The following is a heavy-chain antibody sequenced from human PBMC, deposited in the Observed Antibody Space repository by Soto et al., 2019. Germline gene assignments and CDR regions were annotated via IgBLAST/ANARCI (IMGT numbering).Heavy chain of an antibody. CDR3: ARSFGWYAIDQ. CDR2: IHHSGST. Sequence: QMQLQESGPGLVKASETLSLTCAVSGASISSEQYWTWVRQPPGKGLEWIGDIHHSGSTNNNPSLRRRLIMSVDTSKNQFSLNLNSVTAADTAVYYCARSFGWYAIDQWGQGTLVTVSS. CDR1: GASISSEQY. J-gene: IGHJ4*02. V-gene: IGHV4-4*02. D-gene: IGHD6-19*01.